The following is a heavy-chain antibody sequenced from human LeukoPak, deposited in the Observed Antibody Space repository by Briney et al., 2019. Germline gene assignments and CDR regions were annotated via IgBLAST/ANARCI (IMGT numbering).Heavy chain of an antibody. CDR2: IIPIFGTA. D-gene: IGHD5-18*01. CDR3: ARVRGYSYGLWTFDY. CDR1: GGTFSSYA. Sequence: SVKVSCKASGGTFSSYAISWVRQAPGQGLEWMGGIIPIFGTANYAQKFQGRVTITADESTSTAYMELSSLRSEDTAVYCCARVRGYSYGLWTFDYWGQGTLVTVSS. J-gene: IGHJ4*02. V-gene: IGHV1-69*01.